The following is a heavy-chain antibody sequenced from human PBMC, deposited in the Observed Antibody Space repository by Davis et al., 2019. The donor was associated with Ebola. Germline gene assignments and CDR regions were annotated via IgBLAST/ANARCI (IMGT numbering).Heavy chain of an antibody. CDR3: ARPGYSSSWYDY. CDR2: IYSSGST. J-gene: IGHJ4*02. D-gene: IGHD6-13*01. V-gene: IGHV4-39*01. CDR1: GGSISSSSYY. Sequence: SETLSLTCTVSGGSISSSSYYWGWIRQPPGKGLEWIASIYSSGSTYYTPSLKSRVTISVDTSKNQFSLKLSSVTAADTAVYYCARPGYSSSWYDYWGQGTLVTVSS.